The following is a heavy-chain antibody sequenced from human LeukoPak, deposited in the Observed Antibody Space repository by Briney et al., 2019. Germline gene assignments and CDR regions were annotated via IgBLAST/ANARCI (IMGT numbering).Heavy chain of an antibody. Sequence: GGSLRLSCAASGFTFSNYAMTWVRQLPGKGLEWVSSITDNAGRKYYADSVKGRFTISRDNSKNALYLRMINLRVDDTAVYYCAKDAPPGDWGQGTLVTVSS. V-gene: IGHV3-23*01. CDR2: ITDNAGRK. CDR1: GFTFSNYA. J-gene: IGHJ4*02. CDR3: AKDAPPGD.